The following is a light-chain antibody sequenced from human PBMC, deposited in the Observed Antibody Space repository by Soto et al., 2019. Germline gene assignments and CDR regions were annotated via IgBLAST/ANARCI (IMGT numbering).Light chain of an antibody. CDR1: QNIRAW. Sequence: DIQMTQSPSTLSASVGDRVTITCRASQNIRAWWAWYQQKPGKAPKRLIYKASNLDSGVPPRFSGSASGTAFTLTTSSLQPDDFAIYYCHQYNSYPWTFGQGAKVDI. V-gene: IGKV1-5*03. J-gene: IGKJ1*01. CDR3: HQYNSYPWT. CDR2: KAS.